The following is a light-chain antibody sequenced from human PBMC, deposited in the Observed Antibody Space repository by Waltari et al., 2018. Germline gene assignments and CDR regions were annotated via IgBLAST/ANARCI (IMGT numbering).Light chain of an antibody. V-gene: IGLV6-57*04. CDR1: SGRIASNY. CDR2: ENN. CDR3: QSYYGTDWV. J-gene: IGLJ3*02. Sequence: NFMLTQPHSVSESPGKTVTISCTRSSGRIASNYVQWYQQLPGSAPTTVIYENNQRPSGVSERFSGSIDSSSNSAPLTSSGLKAEDEADYYCQSYYGTDWVFGGGTKLTVL.